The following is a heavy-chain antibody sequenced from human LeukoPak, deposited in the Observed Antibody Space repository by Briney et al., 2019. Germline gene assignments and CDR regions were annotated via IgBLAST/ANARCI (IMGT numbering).Heavy chain of an antibody. D-gene: IGHD5-24*01. CDR3: AREGVIGDGYNFFDY. Sequence: ASVKVSCKASGYTFTGYYMHWVRQAPGQGLEWIGWINPHSGGTNSEQNFQGRVTMSRDTSISTVYMELSRLRSDDTALYYCAREGVIGDGYNFFDYWGQGTLVTVSS. CDR1: GYTFTGYY. J-gene: IGHJ4*02. V-gene: IGHV1-2*02. CDR2: INPHSGGT.